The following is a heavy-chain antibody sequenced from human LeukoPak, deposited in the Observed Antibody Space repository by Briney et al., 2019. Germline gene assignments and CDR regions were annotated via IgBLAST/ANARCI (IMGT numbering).Heavy chain of an antibody. CDR1: AGSISSSSHY. V-gene: IGHV4-39*01. Sequence: SETLSLTCTVSAGSISSSSHYWDWIRQPPGKGLEWIGSIYYRGSTYYNPSPQSRVTTYVDTSKNRFSLRLSSVTAADTAVYYCAGRSGSYSAWGQGALVTVSS. CDR2: IYYRGST. J-gene: IGHJ5*02. CDR3: AGRSGSYSA. D-gene: IGHD1-26*01.